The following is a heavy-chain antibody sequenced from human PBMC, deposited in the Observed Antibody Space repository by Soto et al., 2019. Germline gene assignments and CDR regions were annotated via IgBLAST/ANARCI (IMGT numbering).Heavy chain of an antibody. Sequence: SVKVSCKASGGTFSSYAISWVRQAPGQGLEWMGGIIPIFGTANYAQKFQGRVTITADESTSTAYMELSSLRSEDTAVYYCARYLVGATSPRRNFDYWGQGTLVTVSS. CDR3: ARYLVGATSPRRNFDY. CDR2: IIPIFGTA. J-gene: IGHJ4*02. CDR1: GGTFSSYA. V-gene: IGHV1-69*13. D-gene: IGHD1-26*01.